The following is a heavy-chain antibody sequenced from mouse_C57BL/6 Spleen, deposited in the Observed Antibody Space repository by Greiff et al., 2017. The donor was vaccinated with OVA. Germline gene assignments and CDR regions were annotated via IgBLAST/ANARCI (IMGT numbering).Heavy chain of an antibody. V-gene: IGHV7-4*01. CDR1: GFTFTDYY. CDR3: VIGTGYYFDY. J-gene: IGHJ2*01. Sequence: EVQGVESGGGLVQPGASLRLSCAASGFTFTDYYMSWVRQPPGKAPEWLALIRNKANGYTTEYTASVKGRFTISRDNSQNILYLQMNTLRAEDSATYYCVIGTGYYFDYWGQGTTLTVSS. D-gene: IGHD4-1*01. CDR2: IRNKANGYTT.